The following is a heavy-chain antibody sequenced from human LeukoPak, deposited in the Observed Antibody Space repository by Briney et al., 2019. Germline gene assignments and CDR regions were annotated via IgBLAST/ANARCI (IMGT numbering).Heavy chain of an antibody. CDR1: EFTFSRYW. D-gene: IGHD4-17*01. V-gene: IGHV3-74*01. Sequence: AGGSLRLSCAASEFTFSRYWMHWARQAPGKGLVWVSHINNDGHSTGYADSVKGRFTISRDNAKNTLYLQMNSLRAEDTAVYYCAREVPVDYWGQGTLVTVSS. CDR2: INNDGHST. J-gene: IGHJ4*02. CDR3: AREVPVDY.